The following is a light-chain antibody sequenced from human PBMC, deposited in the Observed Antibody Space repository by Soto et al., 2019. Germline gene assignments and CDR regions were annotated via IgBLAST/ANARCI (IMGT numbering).Light chain of an antibody. CDR1: SSDVGGYEY. V-gene: IGLV2-14*03. Sequence: QSALTQPASVYGSPGQSITISCTGTSSDVGGYEYVSWYQQHPGKAPKLIIYDVTNRPSGVSGRFSGSKSGNTASLTISGLQAEDEADYYCNSFISSTTPLDFGGGTKVTVL. CDR2: DVT. J-gene: IGLJ2*01. CDR3: NSFISSTTPLD.